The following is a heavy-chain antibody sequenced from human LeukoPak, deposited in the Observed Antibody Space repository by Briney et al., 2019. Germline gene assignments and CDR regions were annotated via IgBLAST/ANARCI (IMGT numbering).Heavy chain of an antibody. CDR1: GYTFTSYY. D-gene: IGHD2-15*01. Sequence: ASVKVSYKASGYTFTSYYMHWVIQAPGQGLEWMGIINPSGGSTSYAQKFQGRVTMTRDTSTSTVYMELSSLRSEDTAVYYWASTLVAAAPFDYWGQGTLVTVSS. CDR2: INPSGGST. V-gene: IGHV1-46*01. CDR3: ASTLVAAAPFDY. J-gene: IGHJ4*02.